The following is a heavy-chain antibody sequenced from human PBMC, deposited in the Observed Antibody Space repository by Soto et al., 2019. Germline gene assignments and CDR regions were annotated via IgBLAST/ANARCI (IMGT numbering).Heavy chain of an antibody. CDR1: GFTFSSYG. D-gene: IGHD5-18*01. CDR3: AKPRSGYRYDGCNY. CDR2: ISYDGSNK. J-gene: IGHJ4*02. Sequence: GGSLRLSCAASGFTFSSYGMHWVRQAPGKGLEWVAVISYDGSNKYYADSVKGRFTISRDNSKNTLYLQMNSLRAEDTAVYYCAKPRSGYRYDGCNYWGQGTLVTVSS. V-gene: IGHV3-30*18.